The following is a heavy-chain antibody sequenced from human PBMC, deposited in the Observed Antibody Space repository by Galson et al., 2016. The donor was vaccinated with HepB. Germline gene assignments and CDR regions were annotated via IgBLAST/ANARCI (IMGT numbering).Heavy chain of an antibody. CDR3: ARHRYSYGLYFDQ. V-gene: IGHV3-23*01. CDR1: GFSLETYA. D-gene: IGHD5-18*01. Sequence: SLRLSCAASGFSLETYAMSWVRQAPGKGLEWVSFISGSGGSKHYADSVRGRFSVSRDNAQNILYMQMNTLRAGDTAVYYCARHRYSYGLYFDQWGQGTLVSVSS. CDR2: ISGSGGSK. J-gene: IGHJ4*02.